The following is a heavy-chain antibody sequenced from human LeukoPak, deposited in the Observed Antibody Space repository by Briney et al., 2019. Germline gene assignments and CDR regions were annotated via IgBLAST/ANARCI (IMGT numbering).Heavy chain of an antibody. Sequence: PSETLSLTCAVYGRSFSGYYWSWIRQPPGKGLEWIGEINHSGSTNYNPSLKSRVTISVDTSKNQFSLKLSSVTAADTAVYYCARARRGGYELIDYWGQGTLVTVSS. CDR3: ARARRGGYELIDY. V-gene: IGHV4-34*01. CDR1: GRSFSGYY. D-gene: IGHD5-12*01. J-gene: IGHJ4*02. CDR2: INHSGST.